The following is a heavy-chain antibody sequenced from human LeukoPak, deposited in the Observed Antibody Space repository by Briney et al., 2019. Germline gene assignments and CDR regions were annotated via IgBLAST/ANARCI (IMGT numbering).Heavy chain of an antibody. J-gene: IGHJ3*02. Sequence: PSETLSLTCTVSGGSVISYYWSWIRQPPGKGLEWIGYIYYSGRTSYNPSLKNRVTISVDTSNNQFSLKLDSVTAADTAVYYCARHGGTVAINDAFDIWGQGTMVTVSS. CDR2: IYYSGRT. CDR3: ARHGGTVAINDAFDI. CDR1: GGSVISYY. V-gene: IGHV4-59*08. D-gene: IGHD1/OR15-1a*01.